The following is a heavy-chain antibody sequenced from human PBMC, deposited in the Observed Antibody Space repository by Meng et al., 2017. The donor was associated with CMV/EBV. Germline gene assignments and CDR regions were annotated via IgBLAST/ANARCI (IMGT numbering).Heavy chain of an antibody. CDR2: IYYSGST. Sequence: GSLRLSCTVSGGSISSSSYYWGWIRQPPGKGLEWIGSIYYSGSTYYNPSLKSRVTISVDTSKNQFSLKLSSVTAADAAVYYCARPHYANDFDYWGQGTLVTVSS. CDR1: GGSISSSSYY. J-gene: IGHJ4*02. V-gene: IGHV4-39*01. D-gene: IGHD4-17*01. CDR3: ARPHYANDFDY.